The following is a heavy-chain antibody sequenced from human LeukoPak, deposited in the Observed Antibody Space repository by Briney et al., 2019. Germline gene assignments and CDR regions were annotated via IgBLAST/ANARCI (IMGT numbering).Heavy chain of an antibody. Sequence: SETLSLTCTASGGSISSSGYYWGWIRQPPGKGLEWIGSIYYSGSTYYNPSLKSRVTISVDTSKNQFSLKLSSVTAADTAVYYCASLLPDYYDKIFDYWGQGTLVTVSS. CDR3: ASLLPDYYDKIFDY. V-gene: IGHV4-39*01. CDR1: GGSISSSGYY. D-gene: IGHD3-22*01. J-gene: IGHJ4*02. CDR2: IYYSGST.